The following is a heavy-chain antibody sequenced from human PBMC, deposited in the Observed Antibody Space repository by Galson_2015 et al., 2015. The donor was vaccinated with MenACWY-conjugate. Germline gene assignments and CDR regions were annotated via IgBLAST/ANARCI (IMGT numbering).Heavy chain of an antibody. CDR2: IYSGGDS. CDR3: GRDVGP. J-gene: IGHJ4*02. Sequence: SLRLSCAASGFTVSNNYISWVRQAPGKGLEWVSLIYSGGDSYYADSVRGRFTLSRDSSKNTLYLQMSSLRADDTAVYYCGRDVGPWGQGTLVTVSS. V-gene: IGHV3-66*01. CDR1: GFTVSNNY.